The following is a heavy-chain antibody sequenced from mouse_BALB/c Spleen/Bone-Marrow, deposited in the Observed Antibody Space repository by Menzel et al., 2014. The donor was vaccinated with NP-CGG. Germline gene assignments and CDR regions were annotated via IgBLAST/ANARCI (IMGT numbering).Heavy chain of an antibody. CDR2: INPESNTI. Sequence: DVQLQGSGGGLVQPGGSLKLSCAASGFDFSRYWMSWVRQAPGKGLQWIGEINPESNTINYTPSLKDKFIISRDNAKNTLYLQTSKVRSEDTALYCCARLGYDGWFAYWGQGTLVTVSA. CDR1: GFDFSRYW. V-gene: IGHV4-1*02. J-gene: IGHJ3*01. CDR3: ARLGYDGWFAY. D-gene: IGHD2-2*01.